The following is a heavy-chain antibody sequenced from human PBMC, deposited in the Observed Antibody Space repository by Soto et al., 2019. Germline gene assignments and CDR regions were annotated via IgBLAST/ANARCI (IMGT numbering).Heavy chain of an antibody. V-gene: IGHV5-51*01. CDR3: ARHGSSSWYDYYYYYYMDL. CDR1: GYSFTSYW. CDR2: IYPGDSDT. J-gene: IGHJ6*03. D-gene: IGHD6-13*01. Sequence: GESLKISCKGSGYSFTSYWIGWVRQMPGKGLEWMGIIYPGDSDTRYSPSFQGQVTISADKSISTAYLQWSSLKASDTAMYYCARHGSSSWYDYYYYYYMDLWGKGTTVTVSS.